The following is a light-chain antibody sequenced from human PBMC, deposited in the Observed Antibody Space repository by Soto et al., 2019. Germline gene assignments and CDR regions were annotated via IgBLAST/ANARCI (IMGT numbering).Light chain of an antibody. V-gene: IGKV2-28*01. Sequence: EIVMTQSPLSLPVTPGEPASISCRSSQSLLHSNGHTYLDWYMQKPGQPPQLLIYLGSNRASGVPDRFSGSGSGTDFTLKISAVEAVDVGVYYCMQTLQTRTFGQGTKVEIK. CDR3: MQTLQTRT. CDR1: QSLLHSNGHTY. CDR2: LGS. J-gene: IGKJ1*01.